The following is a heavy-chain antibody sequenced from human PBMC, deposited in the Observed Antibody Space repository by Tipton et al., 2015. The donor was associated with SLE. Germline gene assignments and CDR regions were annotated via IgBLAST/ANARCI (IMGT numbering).Heavy chain of an antibody. CDR3: RHILFTDAFDI. CDR2: IHYSGSA. V-gene: IGHV4-59*01. J-gene: IGHJ3*02. Sequence: TLSLTCNVSGGSINTYYWSWIRQPPGKGLEWIGYIHYSGSAYYNPSLKSRLTMSVQRSKNQFSLTVNSVTAADTAVYYCRHILFTDAFDIWGQGTMVTVSS. CDR1: GGSINTYY. D-gene: IGHD2-21*01.